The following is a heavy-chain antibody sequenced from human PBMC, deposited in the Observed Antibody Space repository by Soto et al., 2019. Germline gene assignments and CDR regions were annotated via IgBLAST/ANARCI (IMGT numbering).Heavy chain of an antibody. D-gene: IGHD1-26*01. J-gene: IGHJ4*02. Sequence: SETLSLTCTVSGGSIRSGDYFWSWIRQPPGKGLEWIGNIYYSGSTYYNPSLESRVTVSVDTSKNQFSLKLSSVTAADTAVYYCARSGSYYVDYWGQGTLVTVSS. CDR3: ARSGSYYVDY. CDR2: IYYSGST. CDR1: GGSIRSGDYF. V-gene: IGHV4-30-4*01.